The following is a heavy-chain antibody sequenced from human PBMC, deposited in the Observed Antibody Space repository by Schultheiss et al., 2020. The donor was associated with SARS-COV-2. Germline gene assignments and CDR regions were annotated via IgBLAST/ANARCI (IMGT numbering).Heavy chain of an antibody. CDR2: ISGSAGST. CDR3: VRDDSGSYYGYAFDI. Sequence: GGSLRLSCAASGFTFSSYAMTWVRQAPGKGLEWVSAISGSAGSTYYTDSVKGRFTISRDNSKNTLYLQMNSLRAEDTAVYYCVRDDSGSYYGYAFDIWGQGTMVTVSS. D-gene: IGHD1-26*01. V-gene: IGHV3-23*01. CDR1: GFTFSSYA. J-gene: IGHJ3*02.